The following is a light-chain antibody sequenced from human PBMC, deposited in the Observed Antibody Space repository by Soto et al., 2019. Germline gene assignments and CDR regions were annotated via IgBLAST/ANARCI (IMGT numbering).Light chain of an antibody. CDR1: QSISTN. V-gene: IGKV3-15*01. CDR3: QQYTDWPIT. CDR2: GAS. Sequence: EIVMTQSPATLSVSPGERATVSCRASQSISTNLAWYQQKPGQAPRLLIYGASTRATGIPARFSGSGSETDFTLTISSLQSEDFAIYHCQQYTDWPITFGQGTRLEIK. J-gene: IGKJ5*01.